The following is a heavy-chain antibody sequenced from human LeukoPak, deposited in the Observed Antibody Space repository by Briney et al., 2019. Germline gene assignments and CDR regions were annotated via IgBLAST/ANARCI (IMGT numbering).Heavy chain of an antibody. CDR1: GFTFSSYW. V-gene: IGHV3-74*01. CDR2: INSDGSST. CDR3: ARDGDWDLPLDY. Sequence: PGGSLRLSCAASGFTFSSYWMHWVRHAPGEGLVWVSRINSDGSSTSYADSVKGRFTISRDNAKNTLYLQMNSLRAEDTAVYYCARDGDWDLPLDYWGQGTLVTVSS. D-gene: IGHD2-21*01. J-gene: IGHJ4*02.